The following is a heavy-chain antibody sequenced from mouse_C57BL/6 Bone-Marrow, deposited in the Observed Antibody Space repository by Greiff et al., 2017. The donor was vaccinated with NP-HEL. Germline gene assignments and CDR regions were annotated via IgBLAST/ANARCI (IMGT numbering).Heavy chain of an antibody. V-gene: IGHV1-22*01. CDR1: GYTFTDYN. J-gene: IGHJ2*01. CDR2: INPNNGGT. D-gene: IGHD1-1*01. Sequence: VQLKESGPELVKPGASVKMSCKASGYTFTDYNMHWVKQSPGKSLEWIGYINPNNGGTSYNQKFKGKATLTVNKSSSTAYMELRSLTSEDSAVYYCARRVGITTVVDYWGQGTTLTVSS. CDR3: ARRVGITTVVDY.